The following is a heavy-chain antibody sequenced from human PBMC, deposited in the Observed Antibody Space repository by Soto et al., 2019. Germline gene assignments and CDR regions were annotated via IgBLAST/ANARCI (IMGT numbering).Heavy chain of an antibody. D-gene: IGHD3-10*01. CDR2: IYYSGST. CDR3: ARKGTGSNPYYYGMDV. Sequence: QVQLQESGPGLVKPSETLSLTCTVSGGSISSYYWSWIRQPPGKGLEWIGYIYYSGSTNYNPSLKSRVTISVDTSKNQFSLKLSSVTAADTAVYYCARKGTGSNPYYYGMDVWGQGTTVTVSS. V-gene: IGHV4-59*01. CDR1: GGSISSYY. J-gene: IGHJ6*02.